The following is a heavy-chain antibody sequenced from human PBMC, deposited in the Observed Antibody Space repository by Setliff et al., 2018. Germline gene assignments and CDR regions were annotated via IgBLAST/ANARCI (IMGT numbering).Heavy chain of an antibody. J-gene: IGHJ4*02. Sequence: PSETLSLTCTVSNGSVSTTSHYWGWVRQPPGKGLEWIGSVYYSGYTYYSPSLESRVAISVDTSNNQFSLHLTSVTAADTARYFCARERQGGFLEWSPFDSWGRGILVTVSS. CDR3: ARERQGGFLEWSPFDS. D-gene: IGHD3-3*01. CDR2: VYYSGYT. CDR1: NGSVSTTSHY. V-gene: IGHV4-39*07.